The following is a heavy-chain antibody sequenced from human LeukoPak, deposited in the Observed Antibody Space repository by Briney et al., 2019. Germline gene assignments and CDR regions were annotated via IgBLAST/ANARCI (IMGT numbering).Heavy chain of an antibody. CDR3: ARAYYYGSGSPPVWFDP. CDR1: GGTFSIYD. J-gene: IGHJ5*02. V-gene: IGHV1-69*01. Sequence: SVKVSYKASGGTFSIYDISWVRQAPGQGLEWMGGIIPIFGTANYAQKFQGRVTITADESTITAYMELSSLRSEDTAVYYCARAYYYGSGSPPVWFDPWGQGTLVTVSS. D-gene: IGHD3-10*01. CDR2: IIPIFGTA.